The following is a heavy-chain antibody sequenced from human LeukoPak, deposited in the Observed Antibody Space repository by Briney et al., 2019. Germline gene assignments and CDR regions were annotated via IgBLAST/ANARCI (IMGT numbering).Heavy chain of an antibody. CDR2: IYHSGST. J-gene: IGHJ6*02. CDR3: ARDRYYDFWSGYLDYYYYGMDV. V-gene: IGHV4-4*02. Sequence: SETLSLTCAVSGGSISSSSGNCWTWVRQPPGKGLEWIGEIYHSGSTNYNPSLKSRVTMLLDKSKNQFSLKLSSVTAADTAVYYCARDRYYDFWSGYLDYYYYGMDVWGQGTTVTVSS. CDR1: GGSISSSSGNC. D-gene: IGHD3-3*01.